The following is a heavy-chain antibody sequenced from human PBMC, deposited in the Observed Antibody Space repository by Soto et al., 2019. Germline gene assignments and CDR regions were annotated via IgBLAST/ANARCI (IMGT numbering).Heavy chain of an antibody. CDR3: ARAVEYSRSWNLYYFDY. CDR2: IYYSGST. Sequence: QLQLQESGPGLVKPSETLSLTCTVSGGSISSSSRYWGWIRQPPGKGLEWIGSIYYSGSTYYKPSVRSRVTISVDTSKNQFSLKLSSVTAADTAVYYCARAVEYSRSWNLYYFDYWGQGTLVTVFS. J-gene: IGHJ4*02. CDR1: GGSISSSSRY. V-gene: IGHV4-39*01. D-gene: IGHD6-6*01.